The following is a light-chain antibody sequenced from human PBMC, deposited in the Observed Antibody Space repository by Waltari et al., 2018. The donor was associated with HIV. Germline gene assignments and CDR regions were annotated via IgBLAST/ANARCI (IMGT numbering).Light chain of an antibody. CDR2: QNR. CDR3: QACDSISAVV. CDR1: KLGDTY. Sequence: SYELTPPPSVSVSPGQTDSLTCSGDKLGDTYDSLYQQKPVQSPVLVSHQNRKRPSGLAERCSGSNSGDTATLTIGGTQAVDEADYYGQACDSISAVVFGGGTKLTVL. J-gene: IGLJ2*01. V-gene: IGLV3-1*01.